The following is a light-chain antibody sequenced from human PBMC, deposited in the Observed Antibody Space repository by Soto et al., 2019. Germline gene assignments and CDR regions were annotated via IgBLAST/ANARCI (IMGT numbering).Light chain of an antibody. Sequence: IQLTQSPSSLSASVGDRVTITCRASQGISSYLAWYQQKPGKAPKLLIYAASTLQSGVPSRFSGSGSGTDFTLTISSLQPEDFAVYYCQQYGSSGTFGQGTKVDIK. CDR1: QGISSY. CDR2: AAS. CDR3: QQYGSSGT. V-gene: IGKV1-9*01. J-gene: IGKJ1*01.